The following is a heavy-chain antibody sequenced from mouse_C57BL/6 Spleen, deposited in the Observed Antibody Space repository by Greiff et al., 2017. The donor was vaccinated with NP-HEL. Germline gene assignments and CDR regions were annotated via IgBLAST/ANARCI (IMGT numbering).Heavy chain of an antibody. CDR2: ISSGSSTI. CDR1: GFTFSDYG. Sequence: VQLKESGGGLVKPGGSLKLSCAASGFTFSDYGMHWVRQAPEKGLEWVAYISSGSSTIYYADTVKGRFTISRDNAKNTLFQKMTSLRSEDTAMYYCARDDYGYDYWGQGTTLTVSS. J-gene: IGHJ2*01. V-gene: IGHV5-17*01. D-gene: IGHD2-2*01. CDR3: ARDDYGYDY.